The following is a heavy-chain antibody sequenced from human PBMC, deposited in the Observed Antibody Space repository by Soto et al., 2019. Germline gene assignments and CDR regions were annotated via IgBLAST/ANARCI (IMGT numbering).Heavy chain of an antibody. V-gene: IGHV1-2*04. Sequence: QVQLVQSGAEVKKPGASVKVSCKASGYTFTGYYMHWVRQAPGQGLEWMGWINPNSGGTNYAQKFQGWVTMARDTSISTADMELSRLRSDDTAVYYCARAPRGDIVPFDYWGQGTLVTVSS. CDR3: ARAPRGDIVPFDY. J-gene: IGHJ4*02. CDR1: GYTFTGYY. D-gene: IGHD2-15*01. CDR2: INPNSGGT.